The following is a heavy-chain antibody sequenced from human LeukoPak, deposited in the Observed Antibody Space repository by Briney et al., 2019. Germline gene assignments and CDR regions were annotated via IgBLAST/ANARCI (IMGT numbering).Heavy chain of an antibody. D-gene: IGHD4-11*01. CDR2: IYRNGNT. CDR3: ARAYSRTPGDYYFDS. CDR1: GFFIISGYY. V-gene: IGHV4-38-2*01. J-gene: IGHJ4*02. Sequence: PSETLSLTCAVSGFFIISGYYWGWIRQPPGKGLEWIASIYRNGNTFYNPSLQSRVTISVDTSRNQISLQLGSATAADTAAYYCARAYSRTPGDYYFDSWGQGTVVTVSS.